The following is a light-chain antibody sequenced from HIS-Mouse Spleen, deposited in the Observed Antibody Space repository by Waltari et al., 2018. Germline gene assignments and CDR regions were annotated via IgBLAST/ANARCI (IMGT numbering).Light chain of an antibody. Sequence: QSALTQPASVSGSPGQSITISCTGTSSDVGSYNLVSWYQQHPGKAPKLMIYEGSKRPSGGSNRFSGSKSGNTASLTSSGLQAEDEADYYCCSYAGSSTFVFGTGTKVTVL. CDR1: SSDVGSYNL. CDR3: CSYAGSSTFV. CDR2: EGS. V-gene: IGLV2-23*01. J-gene: IGLJ1*01.